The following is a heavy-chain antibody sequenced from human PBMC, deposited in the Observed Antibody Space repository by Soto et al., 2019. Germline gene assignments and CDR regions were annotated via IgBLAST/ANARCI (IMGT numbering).Heavy chain of an antibody. J-gene: IGHJ4*02. V-gene: IGHV4-59*01. D-gene: IGHD6-13*01. CDR2: IYYSGST. CDR3: ARVLGQLQQQLAPDY. Sequence: SETLSLTCTVSGGSISSYYWSWIRQPPGKGLEWIGYIYYSGSTNYNPSLKSRVTISVDTSKNQFSLKLSSVTAADTAVYYCARVLGQLQQQLAPDYWGQGTLVTVSS. CDR1: GGSISSYY.